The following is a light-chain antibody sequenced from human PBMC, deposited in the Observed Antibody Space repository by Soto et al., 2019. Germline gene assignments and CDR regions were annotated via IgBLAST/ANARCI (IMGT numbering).Light chain of an antibody. V-gene: IGKV3-20*01. CDR3: QQYGSSPIT. Sequence: EIVLTQSPGTLSLSPGERATRSCRASQSLSSIYLAWYQQKPCQAPSLLIYATSSRATGTPDRFSGSGSGTDFSLTISRLEPEDFAVYYCQQYGSSPITFGQGTRLEIK. CDR1: QSLSSIY. CDR2: ATS. J-gene: IGKJ5*01.